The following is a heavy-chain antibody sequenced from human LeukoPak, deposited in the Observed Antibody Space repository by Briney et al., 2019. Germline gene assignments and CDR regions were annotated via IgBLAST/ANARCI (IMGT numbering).Heavy chain of an antibody. Sequence: SETLSLTCTVSGGSISSSGHSWGWIRQPPGKGLEWTGTIYYTGRTYYNPSLESRVTISVDTSKNQFSLRLSSVTAADTAMYYCAQSLGSSDWMGNWFDRWGQGMLVTVSS. D-gene: IGHD6-13*01. V-gene: IGHV4-39*01. J-gene: IGHJ5*02. CDR1: GGSISSSGHS. CDR2: IYYTGRT. CDR3: AQSLGSSDWMGNWFDR.